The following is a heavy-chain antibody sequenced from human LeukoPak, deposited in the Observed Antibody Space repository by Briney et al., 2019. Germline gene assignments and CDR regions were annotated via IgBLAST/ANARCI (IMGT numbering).Heavy chain of an antibody. CDR1: GGSISSSSYY. J-gene: IGHJ4*02. V-gene: IGHV4-39*01. Sequence: SETLSLTCTVSGGSISSSSYYWGWIRQPPGKGLEWIGSIYYSGSTYYNPSLKSRVTISVDTSKNQFSLKLSSVTAADTAVYYCARHYYGSAQGYWGQGTLVTVSS. CDR3: ARHYYGSAQGY. D-gene: IGHD3-10*01. CDR2: IYYSGST.